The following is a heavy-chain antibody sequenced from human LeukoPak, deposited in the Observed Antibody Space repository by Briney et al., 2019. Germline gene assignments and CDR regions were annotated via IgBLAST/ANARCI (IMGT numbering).Heavy chain of an antibody. CDR2: IYSGGTT. V-gene: IGHV3-66*01. J-gene: IGHJ6*04. Sequence: GGSLRLSCAVSGLIVTGNYMTWVRLAPGKGLEWVSTIYSGGTTFYTDSVRGRFTISRDNSKNTLYLQMNSLRAEDTAVYYCARNGILGIAAAVDVWGKGTTVTVSS. CDR3: ARNGILGIAAAVDV. D-gene: IGHD6-13*01. CDR1: GLIVTGNY.